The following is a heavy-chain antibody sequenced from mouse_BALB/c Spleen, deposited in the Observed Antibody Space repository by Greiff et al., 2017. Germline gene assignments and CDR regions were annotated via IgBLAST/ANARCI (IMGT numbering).Heavy chain of an antibody. Sequence: VQLQESGADLAKPGASVKMSCTASGYTFTSYWMYWVKQRPGQGLEWIGYINPSTGYTEYNQKFKDKSTLTADKSSSTAYMQLSSLTSEGSAVYYCARSFYGNYEACFAYWGQGTLVTVSA. CDR3: ARSFYGNYEACFAY. CDR1: GYTFTSYW. J-gene: IGHJ3*01. CDR2: INPSTGYT. D-gene: IGHD2-1*01. V-gene: IGHV1-7*01.